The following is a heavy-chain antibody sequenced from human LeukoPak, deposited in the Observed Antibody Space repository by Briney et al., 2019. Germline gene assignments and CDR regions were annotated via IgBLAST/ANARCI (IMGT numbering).Heavy chain of an antibody. D-gene: IGHD4-17*01. J-gene: IGHJ3*02. V-gene: IGHV3-48*03. CDR2: ISSSGSTI. CDR3: ARLDYGDYRGAFDI. CDR1: GFTFSSYE. Sequence: GGSLRLSCAASGFTFSSYEMNWVRQAPGKGLGWVSYISSSGSTIYYADSVKGRFTISRDNAKNSLYLQMNSLRAEDTAVYYCARLDYGDYRGAFDIWGQGTMATVSS.